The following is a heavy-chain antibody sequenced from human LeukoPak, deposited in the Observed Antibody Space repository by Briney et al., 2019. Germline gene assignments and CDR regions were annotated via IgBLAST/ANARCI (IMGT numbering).Heavy chain of an antibody. V-gene: IGHV3-7*01. J-gene: IGHJ4*02. CDR1: GFTFSSYA. D-gene: IGHD3-10*01. CDR2: IKQDGSEK. Sequence: GGSLRLSCAASGFTFSSYAMHWVRQAPGKGLEWVANIKQDGSEKYYVDSVKGRFTISRDNAKNSLYLQMNSLRAEDTAVYYCAREALWSVESDYWGQGTLVTVSS. CDR3: AREALWSVESDY.